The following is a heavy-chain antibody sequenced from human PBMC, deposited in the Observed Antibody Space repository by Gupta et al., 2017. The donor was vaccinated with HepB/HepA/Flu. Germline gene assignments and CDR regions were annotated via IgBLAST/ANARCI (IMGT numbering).Heavy chain of an antibody. CDR1: GGPFNGYD. CDR3: ARVGESRGPQSVPVFDFYYMDV. V-gene: IGHV4-34*01. CDR2: ITHYGDT. J-gene: IGHJ6*03. D-gene: IGHD3-3*01. Sequence: QVQLQKWGAGLWKPSETLSLTCAVSGGPFNGYDWIWIRPSPGEGLEWIGAITHYGDTRYNPSLRSRVIISADTSKKQVTLKLKSLTVADTAVYYCARVGESRGPQSVPVFDFYYMDVWGTGTTVTVSS.